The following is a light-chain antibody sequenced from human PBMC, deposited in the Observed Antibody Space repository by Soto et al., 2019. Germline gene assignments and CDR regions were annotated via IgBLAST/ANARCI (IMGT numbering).Light chain of an antibody. V-gene: IGLV2-14*01. CDR1: SSDIGAYKY. CDR3: CSFTNTPSDV. CDR2: DVS. Sequence: QSVLTQPDSVSGSLGQSITISCTGTSSDIGAYKYVSWYQQHPDKVPKLLVYDVSNRPSGVSDRFSGSKSGNTASLTISRLQAEDEADYYCCSFTNTPSDVFGPGTKLTVL. J-gene: IGLJ1*01.